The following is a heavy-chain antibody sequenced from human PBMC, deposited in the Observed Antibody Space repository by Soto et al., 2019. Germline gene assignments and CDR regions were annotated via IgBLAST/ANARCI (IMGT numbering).Heavy chain of an antibody. CDR1: GGTFSSYT. J-gene: IGHJ5*02. V-gene: IGHV1-69*02. CDR3: ARGYYYGSGTPYFWFDP. D-gene: IGHD3-10*01. Sequence: KKPXSSVKVSCKASGGTFSSYTISWVRQAPGQGLEWMGRIIPILGIANYAQKFQGRVTXXADKSTSTAYMELSSLRSEDTAVYYCARGYYYGSGTPYFWFDPWGQGTLVTVSS. CDR2: IIPILGIA.